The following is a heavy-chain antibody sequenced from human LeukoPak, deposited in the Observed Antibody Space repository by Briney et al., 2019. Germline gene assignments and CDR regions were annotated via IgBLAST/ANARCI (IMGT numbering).Heavy chain of an antibody. V-gene: IGHV3-23*01. Sequence: PGGSLRLTCAALRVTFSSHAISWVRQAPGKGLEWVSAIIGSGGSTYYPYSVKGRFTISSDSSKHTLYLQMNSLRAEDTAVYYCAKDGEVVPAAKSHFDYWGQGTLVTVSS. CDR3: AKDGEVVPAAKSHFDY. D-gene: IGHD2-2*01. CDR1: RVTFSSHA. CDR2: IIGSGGST. J-gene: IGHJ4*02.